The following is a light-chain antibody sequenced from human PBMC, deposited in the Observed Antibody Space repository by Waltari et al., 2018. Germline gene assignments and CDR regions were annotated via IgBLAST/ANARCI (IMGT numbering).Light chain of an antibody. Sequence: SYELTQPPSVSVSPGQTARITCSGDALPKQYAYWYQQKPGQAPGLVIDKDRERPSGSPERFSGSSSGTTVALTSSGVQAEDEADYYCQSADSSGTYVVFGGGTKLTVL. J-gene: IGLJ2*01. CDR1: ALPKQY. V-gene: IGLV3-25*03. CDR2: KDR. CDR3: QSADSSGTYVV.